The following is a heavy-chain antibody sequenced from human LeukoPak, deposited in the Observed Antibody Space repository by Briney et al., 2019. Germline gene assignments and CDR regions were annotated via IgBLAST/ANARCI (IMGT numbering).Heavy chain of an antibody. J-gene: IGHJ4*02. Sequence: ASVKVSRKASGYTFTGYYMHWVRQAPGQGLEWMGWINPNSGGTNYAQKFQGRVTMTRDTSINTAYMELRSLRSDDTAVYYCARLYPSIPVAGSGNCFDSWGQGTLVTVSS. CDR3: ARLYPSIPVAGSGNCFDS. CDR2: INPNSGGT. V-gene: IGHV1-2*02. D-gene: IGHD6-19*01. CDR1: GYTFTGYY.